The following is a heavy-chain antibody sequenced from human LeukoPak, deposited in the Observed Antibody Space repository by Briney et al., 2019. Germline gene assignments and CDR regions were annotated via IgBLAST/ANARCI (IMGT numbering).Heavy chain of an antibody. Sequence: GGSLRLSCTASGVTFRKYIMTWVRQAPGEGLERGSSIGGGGDVTFYADSVKGRFRISRDDSKNTLYLQMNSLRVEDAGVYYCANWGGTETIGTIWYGPLDYWGQGAQVTVSS. CDR3: ANWGGTETIGTIWYGPLDY. V-gene: IGHV3-23*01. CDR1: GVTFRKYI. CDR2: IGGGGDVT. J-gene: IGHJ4*02. D-gene: IGHD2-2*01.